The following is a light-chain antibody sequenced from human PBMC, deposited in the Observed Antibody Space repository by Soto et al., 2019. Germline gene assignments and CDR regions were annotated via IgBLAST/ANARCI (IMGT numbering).Light chain of an antibody. J-gene: IGLJ1*01. CDR3: CSSGGSPTYV. V-gene: IGLV2-23*02. CDR2: EVR. CDR1: MRDVGAYNL. Sequence: QSALTQPASVSGSAGQSITISCSGTMRDVGAYNLVSWYQQHPGTAPKLIIYEVRNRPSGISSRFSGSRSGSTASLTISGLKVEDEADYYCCSSGGSPTYVFGTGTKVTVL.